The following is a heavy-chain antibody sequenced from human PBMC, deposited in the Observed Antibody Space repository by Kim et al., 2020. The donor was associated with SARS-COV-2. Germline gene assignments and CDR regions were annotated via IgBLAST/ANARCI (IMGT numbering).Heavy chain of an antibody. V-gene: IGHV4-34*01. J-gene: IGHJ3*02. CDR1: GGSFSGYY. Sequence: SETLSLTCAVYGGSFSGYYWSWIRQPPGKGLEWIGEINHSGSTNYNPSLKSRVTISVDTSKNQFSLKLSSVTAADTAVYYCARYADKAAARTDDAFDIWGQGTMVTVSS. CDR2: INHSGST. D-gene: IGHD6-13*01. CDR3: ARYADKAAARTDDAFDI.